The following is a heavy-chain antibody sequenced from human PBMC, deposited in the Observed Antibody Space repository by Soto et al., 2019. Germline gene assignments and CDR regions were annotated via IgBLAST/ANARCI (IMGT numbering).Heavy chain of an antibody. V-gene: IGHV4-61*08. CDR1: GGSISSGDYY. J-gene: IGHJ6*01. Sequence: SETLSLTCTVSGGSISSGDYYWSWIRQPPGKGLEWIGYILYSGSTNYNPSLKSRVTISVDTSKNQFSLKLSSVTAADTAVYFCARDRRDYTDGYGMDVWGQGTTVTVSS. CDR2: ILYSGST. D-gene: IGHD4-4*01. CDR3: ARDRRDYTDGYGMDV.